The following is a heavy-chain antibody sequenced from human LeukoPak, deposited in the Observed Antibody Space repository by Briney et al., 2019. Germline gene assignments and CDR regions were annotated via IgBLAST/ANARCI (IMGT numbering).Heavy chain of an antibody. CDR3: ARDGSIAAAGGGVPIDY. V-gene: IGHV4-39*01. D-gene: IGHD6-13*01. CDR2: IYYSGST. J-gene: IGHJ4*02. CDR1: GGSISSSSYY. Sequence: PSETLSLTCTVSGGSISSSSYYWGWIRQPPGKGLEWIGSIYYSGSTYYNPSLKSRVTISVDTSKNQFSLKLSSVTAADTAVYYCARDGSIAAAGGGVPIDYWGQGTLVTVSS.